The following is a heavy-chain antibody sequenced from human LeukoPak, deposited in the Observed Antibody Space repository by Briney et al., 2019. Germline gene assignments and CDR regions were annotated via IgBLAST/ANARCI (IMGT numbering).Heavy chain of an antibody. J-gene: IGHJ6*03. D-gene: IGHD4-17*01. V-gene: IGHV4-34*01. CDR3: ARQLWDYGDPAGYFSYYMDV. Sequence: PSETLSLTYAVYGGSFSGYYWSWIRQPPGKGLEWIGETNHSGGTNYNPSLKSRVTISVDTSKNQFSLKVSSVTAADTAVYYCARQLWDYGDPAGYFSYYMDVWGIGTTVSISS. CDR1: GGSFSGYY. CDR2: TNHSGGT.